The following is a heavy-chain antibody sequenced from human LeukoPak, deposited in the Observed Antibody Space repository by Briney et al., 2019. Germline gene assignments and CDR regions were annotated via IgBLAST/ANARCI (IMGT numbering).Heavy chain of an antibody. D-gene: IGHD1-26*01. CDR1: GFTFSSYS. CDR3: ARKDGIVGAPDAFDI. Sequence: GGSLRLSCAASGFTFSSYSMNWVRQAPGKGLEWVSSISSSISYIYYADSVKGRFTISRDNAKNSLYLQMNSLRAEDTAVYYCARKDGIVGAPDAFDIWGQGTMVTVSS. CDR2: ISSSISYI. V-gene: IGHV3-21*01. J-gene: IGHJ3*02.